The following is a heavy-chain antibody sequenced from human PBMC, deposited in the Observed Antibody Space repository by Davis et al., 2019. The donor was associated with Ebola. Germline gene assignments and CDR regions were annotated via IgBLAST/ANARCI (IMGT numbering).Heavy chain of an antibody. CDR2: VIPIFGIS. J-gene: IGHJ4*02. CDR1: GGPFSNFP. CDR3: ARGPSYGPDS. Sequence: AAKVSCKVSGGPFSNFPTTWARHAPGQGLECIGRVIPIFGISNYAEKFKGRVTITADESATTVYMELNSLSSDDTAIYYCARGPSYGPDSWGQGTLITVSS. D-gene: IGHD3-16*01. V-gene: IGHV1-69*13.